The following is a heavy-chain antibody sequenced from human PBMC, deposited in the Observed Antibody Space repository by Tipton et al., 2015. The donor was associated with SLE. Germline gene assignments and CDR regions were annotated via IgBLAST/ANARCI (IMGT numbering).Heavy chain of an antibody. V-gene: IGHV4-59*08. D-gene: IGHD2-2*01. CDR3: ARHMSVTYANFDV. CDR1: GASMSGDY. CDR2: VFYSGST. J-gene: IGHJ3*01. Sequence: GSLRLSCTVSGASMSGDYWSWIRQPPGGGLERIGYVFYSGSTRYNPSLQSRVSFSIDTSKSQFSLRLSSVTAADTAVYYCARHMSVTYANFDVWGQGTVVTVSS.